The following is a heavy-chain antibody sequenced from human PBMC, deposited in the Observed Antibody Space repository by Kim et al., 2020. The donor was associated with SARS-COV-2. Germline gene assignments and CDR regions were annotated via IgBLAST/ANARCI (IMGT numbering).Heavy chain of an antibody. CDR1: GGTFSSYA. CDR3: ARGVQLWKGAFDI. Sequence: SVKVSCKASGGTFSSYAISWVRQAPGQGLEWMGSIIPILGIANYAQKFQGRVTITADKSTSTAYMELSSLRSEDTAVYYCARGVQLWKGAFDIWGQGTMVTVSS. CDR2: IIPILGIA. V-gene: IGHV1-69*04. J-gene: IGHJ3*02. D-gene: IGHD5-18*01.